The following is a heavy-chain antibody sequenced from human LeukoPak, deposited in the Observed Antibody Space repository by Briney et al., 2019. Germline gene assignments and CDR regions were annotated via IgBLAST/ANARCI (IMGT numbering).Heavy chain of an antibody. CDR1: GFTFSSYG. CDR3: AKDLRAFTMIKSGFDY. D-gene: IGHD3-22*01. J-gene: IGHJ4*02. Sequence: GGSLRLSCAASGFTFSSYGMHWVRQAPGKGLEWVAVISYDGSNKYYADSVKGRFTISRDNSKNTLYLQMNSLRAEDTAVYYCAKDLRAFTMIKSGFDYWGQGTLVTVSS. V-gene: IGHV3-30*18. CDR2: ISYDGSNK.